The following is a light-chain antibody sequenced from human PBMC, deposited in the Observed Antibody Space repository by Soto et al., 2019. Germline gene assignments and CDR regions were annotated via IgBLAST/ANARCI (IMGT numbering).Light chain of an antibody. CDR1: QSVTSRS. CDR2: STS. Sequence: EIVLTQAPGTLSLSPGPRATLSCRASQSVTSRSLGLYPQKPGLAPRLLISSTSNRAAGTPDRFSGSGSGTDFTLTISILEPEDFAVYYCQQYDSSPRTFGQGTKVDIK. V-gene: IGKV3-20*01. CDR3: QQYDSSPRT. J-gene: IGKJ1*01.